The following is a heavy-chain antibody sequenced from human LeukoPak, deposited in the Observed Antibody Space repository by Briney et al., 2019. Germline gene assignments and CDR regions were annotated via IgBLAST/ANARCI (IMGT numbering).Heavy chain of an antibody. CDR2: IKSKTDGGTT. V-gene: IGHV3-15*01. D-gene: IGHD3-3*01. J-gene: IGHJ3*02. CDR1: GFTFSNAW. Sequence: GGSLRLSCAASGFTFSNAWMSWVRQAPGKGLEWVGRIKSKTDGGTTDYAAPVKGRFTISRDDSKNTLYLQMNSLKTEDTPVYYCTTYDFWSVSYAFDIWGQGTMVTVSS. CDR3: TTYDFWSVSYAFDI.